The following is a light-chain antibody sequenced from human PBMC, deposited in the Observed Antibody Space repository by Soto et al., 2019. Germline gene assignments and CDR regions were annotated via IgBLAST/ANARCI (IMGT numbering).Light chain of an antibody. J-gene: IGLJ2*01. CDR2: EVS. Sequence: QSALTQPASVSGSPGQSITISCTGTSSDVGSYNFVSWYQQHPGKAPKLMIYEVSKRPSGVSNRFSGSKSGNTASLTISGLQAEDEADYYCCSYAGSGTFEVGFGGGTKVTVL. CDR3: CSYAGSGTFEVG. V-gene: IGLV2-23*02. CDR1: SSDVGSYNF.